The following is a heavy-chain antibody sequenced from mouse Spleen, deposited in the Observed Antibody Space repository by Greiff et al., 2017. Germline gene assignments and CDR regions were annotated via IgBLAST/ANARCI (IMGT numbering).Heavy chain of an antibody. CDR3: ARSITTVGGYAMDY. J-gene: IGHJ4*01. V-gene: IGHV1-55*01. Sequence: VQLQQPGAELVKPGASVKMSCKASGYTFTSYWITWVKQRPGQGLEWIGDIYPGSGSTNYNEKFKSKATLTVDKSSSTAYIQLSSLSSEDSAVYFCARSITTVGGYAMDYWGQGTSVTVSS. D-gene: IGHD1-1*01. CDR2: IYPGSGST. CDR1: GYTFTSYW.